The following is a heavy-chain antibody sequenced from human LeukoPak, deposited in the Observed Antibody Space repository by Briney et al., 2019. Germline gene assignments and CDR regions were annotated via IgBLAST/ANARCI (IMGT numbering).Heavy chain of an antibody. CDR3: ARVYGDYSASYDY. V-gene: IGHV1-2*06. CDR2: INPNSGGT. CDR1: GYTFTDYY. Sequence: ASVKVSCKASGYTFTDYYMHWVRQAPGQGLEWMGRINPNSGGTNYAQKFQGRVTMTRDTSITTAYMELSGLRSDDTAVYYCARVYGDYSASYDYWGQGTLVTVSS. J-gene: IGHJ4*02. D-gene: IGHD4-17*01.